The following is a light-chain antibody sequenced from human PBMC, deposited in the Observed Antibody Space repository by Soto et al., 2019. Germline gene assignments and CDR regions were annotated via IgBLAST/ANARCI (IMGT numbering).Light chain of an antibody. V-gene: IGKV3-20*01. CDR1: QSVSRSY. Sequence: EIVLTHSPCTLSLSPGLRSTLSCRASQSVSRSYLAWSQQKPGHSPRLLIYGASSRATGIPDRLSGSGSGTEFTLTISRMEPEDFAVYYCQQYGSAITFGQGTRLEIK. CDR2: GAS. J-gene: IGKJ5*01. CDR3: QQYGSAIT.